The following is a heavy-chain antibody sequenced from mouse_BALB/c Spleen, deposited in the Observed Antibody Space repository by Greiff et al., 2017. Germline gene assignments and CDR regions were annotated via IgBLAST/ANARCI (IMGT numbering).Heavy chain of an antibody. CDR1: GYAFTNYL. CDR2: INPGSGGT. J-gene: IGHJ4*01. Sequence: QVQLQQSGAELVRPGTSVKVSCKASGYAFTNYLMEWVKQRPGQGLEWIGVINPGSGGTNYNEKFKGKATLTADKSSSTAYMQLSSLTSDDSAVFFCARRATVITAGYYYAMDYWGQGTSVTVSS. D-gene: IGHD2-4*01. V-gene: IGHV1-54*01. CDR3: ARRATVITAGYYYAMDY.